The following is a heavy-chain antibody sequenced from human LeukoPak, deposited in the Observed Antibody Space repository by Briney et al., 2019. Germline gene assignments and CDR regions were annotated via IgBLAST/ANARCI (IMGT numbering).Heavy chain of an antibody. Sequence: TSSETLSLTCTVSGGSISSYYWSWIRQPPGKGLEWIGYIYYSGSTNYNPSLKSRVTISVDTSKNQFSLKLSSVTAADTAVYYCARYRWFGESDYYYYMDVWGKGTTVTISS. D-gene: IGHD3-10*01. CDR1: GGSISSYY. CDR3: ARYRWFGESDYYYYMDV. V-gene: IGHV4-59*01. J-gene: IGHJ6*03. CDR2: IYYSGST.